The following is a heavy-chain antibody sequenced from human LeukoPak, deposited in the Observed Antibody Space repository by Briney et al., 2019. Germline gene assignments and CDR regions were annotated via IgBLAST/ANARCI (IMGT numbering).Heavy chain of an antibody. CDR2: ISSSSSYI. D-gene: IGHD5-18*01. J-gene: IGHJ4*02. CDR1: GFTFSSYS. V-gene: IGHV3-21*01. Sequence: PGGSLRLSCAASGFTFSSYSMNWVRQAPGKGLEWVSSISSSSSYIYYADSVKGRFTISRDNAKNSLYLQMNSLRAEDTAVYYCAREESGYSYAFDYWGQGTLVTVSS. CDR3: AREESGYSYAFDY.